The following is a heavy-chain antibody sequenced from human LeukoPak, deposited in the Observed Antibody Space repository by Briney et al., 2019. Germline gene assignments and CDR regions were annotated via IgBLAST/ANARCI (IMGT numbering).Heavy chain of an antibody. Sequence: ASVKVSCKASGYTFTGYYMHWVRQAPGQGLEWMGWIDPNSGGTNYAQKFQGRVTMTRDTSISTAYMELSRLRSDDTAVYYCARCPSGYDDFDIWDQGTMVTVSS. CDR2: IDPNSGGT. CDR3: ARCPSGYDDFDI. D-gene: IGHD1-26*01. V-gene: IGHV1-2*02. J-gene: IGHJ3*02. CDR1: GYTFTGYY.